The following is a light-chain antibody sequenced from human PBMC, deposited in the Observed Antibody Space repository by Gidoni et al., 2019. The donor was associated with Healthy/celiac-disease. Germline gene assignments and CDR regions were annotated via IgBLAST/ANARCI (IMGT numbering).Light chain of an antibody. J-gene: IGKJ5*01. CDR1: QSISSY. CDR2: DAS. V-gene: IGKV1-39*01. CDR3: QQSYSTSSIT. Sequence: DIKMTHSPSSLSASVGDRVTITCRASQSISSYLNWYQQKPGKAPKLLIYDASSMQSGVPARFSGSGSGTDFTLTISSLQPEDFATYYCQQSYSTSSITFGQGTKLEIK.